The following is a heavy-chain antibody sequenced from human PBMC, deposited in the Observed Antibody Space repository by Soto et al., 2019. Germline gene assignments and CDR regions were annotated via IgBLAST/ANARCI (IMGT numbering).Heavy chain of an antibody. Sequence: GASVKVSCKASGYTFTSYDINWVRQATGQGLEWMGWMNPNSGNTGYAQKFQGRVTMTRNTSISTAYMELGSLRSEDTAVYYCARGGDTAMDFDPWGQATLVTVSS. V-gene: IGHV1-8*01. CDR2: MNPNSGNT. J-gene: IGHJ5*02. D-gene: IGHD5-18*01. CDR1: GYTFTSYD. CDR3: ARGGDTAMDFDP.